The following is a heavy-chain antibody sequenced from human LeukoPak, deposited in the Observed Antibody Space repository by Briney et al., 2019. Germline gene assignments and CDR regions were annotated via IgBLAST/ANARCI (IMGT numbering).Heavy chain of an antibody. J-gene: IGHJ4*02. CDR2: IYAGGST. D-gene: IGHD2-15*01. CDR3: ASTQRGDYFDY. V-gene: IGHV3-66*01. Sequence: GGSLRLSCAASGFTFSSYSMNWVRQAPGKGLEWVSVIYAGGSTYYADSVKGRFTISRDNSKNTLYLQMNSLRAEDTAVYYCASTQRGDYFDYWGQGTLVTVSS. CDR1: GFTFSSYS.